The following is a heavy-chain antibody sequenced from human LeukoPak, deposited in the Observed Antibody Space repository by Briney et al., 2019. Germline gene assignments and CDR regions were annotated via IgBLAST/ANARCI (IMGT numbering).Heavy chain of an antibody. CDR2: IYYSGST. CDR3: ARDTLDYYDSSGNWFDP. J-gene: IGHJ5*02. D-gene: IGHD3-22*01. CDR1: GGSISSSSYY. V-gene: IGHV4-39*07. Sequence: SETLSLTCTVSGGSISSSSYYWGWIRQPPGKGLEWIGSIYYSGSTYYNPSLKSRVTISVDTSKNQFSLKLSSVTAADTAVYYCARDTLDYYDSSGNWFDPWGQGTLVTVSS.